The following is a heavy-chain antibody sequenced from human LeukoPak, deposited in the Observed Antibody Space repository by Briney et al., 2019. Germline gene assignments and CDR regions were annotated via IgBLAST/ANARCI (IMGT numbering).Heavy chain of an antibody. J-gene: IGHJ5*02. V-gene: IGHV3-23*01. D-gene: IGHD1-14*01. CDR2: ISGSGGSA. CDR3: AKAQTGTRINWFDP. Sequence: QPGGSLRLSCAASGFTFSSYAMSWVRQAPGKGLEWVSAISGSGGSAYYADSVKGRFTISRDNSKNTLYLQMNSLRAEDTAVYYCAKAQTGTRINWFDPWGQGTLVTVSS. CDR1: GFTFSSYA.